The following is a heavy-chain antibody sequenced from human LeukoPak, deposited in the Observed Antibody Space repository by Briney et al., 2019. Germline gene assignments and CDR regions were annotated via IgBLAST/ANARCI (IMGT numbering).Heavy chain of an antibody. J-gene: IGHJ5*02. D-gene: IGHD3-10*01. CDR3: ARLGTYYYGSGRGFDP. CDR2: INHSGST. Sequence: SETLSLTCTVSGGSISHSNYYWAWLRQPPGKGLERIGEINHSGSTNNNPSLKRRFTITVETSKKQFSLKLSSVTAADTAVYYCARLGTYYYGSGRGFDPWGQGTLVTVSS. V-gene: IGHV4-39*07. CDR1: GGSISHSNYY.